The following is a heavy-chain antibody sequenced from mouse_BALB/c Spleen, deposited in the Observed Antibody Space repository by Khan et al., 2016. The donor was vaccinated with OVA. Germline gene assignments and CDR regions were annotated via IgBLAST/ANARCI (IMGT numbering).Heavy chain of an antibody. CDR3: ARPSYYGNPWFTY. J-gene: IGHJ3*01. V-gene: IGHV5-9*02. Sequence: EVELVESGGGLVRPGGSLKLSCAPSGFAFSSYDMSWVRQTPEKRLEWVATISGTGIYTYYPDSVKGRFPISRDNARNNMYLQMSSLRSEDTALYYCARPSYYGNPWFTYWGQGTLVTVSA. CDR2: ISGTGIYT. CDR1: GFAFSSYD. D-gene: IGHD2-10*01.